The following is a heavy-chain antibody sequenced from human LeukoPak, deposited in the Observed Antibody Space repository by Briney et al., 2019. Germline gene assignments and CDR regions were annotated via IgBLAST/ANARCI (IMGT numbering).Heavy chain of an antibody. D-gene: IGHD1-7*01. V-gene: IGHV4-59*01. Sequence: SETLSLTCTVSGGSISTYDWSWIRQAPGKGLEWMAHIYYSGNTNYNPSLKNRVTMSIDTYKKQFSLKLSSVTAADTAVYYCASYTGTTSSFDYWGQGTLVTVSS. CDR3: ASYTGTTSSFDY. CDR2: IYYSGNT. J-gene: IGHJ4*02. CDR1: GGSISTYD.